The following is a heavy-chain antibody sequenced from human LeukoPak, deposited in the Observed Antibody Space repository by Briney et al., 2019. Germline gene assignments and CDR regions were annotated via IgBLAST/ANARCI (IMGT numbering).Heavy chain of an antibody. V-gene: IGHV4-61*02. Sequence: PSETLSLTCTVSGGSISSGSYYWSWIRQPAGKGLEWIGRIYTSGSTNYNPSLKSRVTISVDTSKNQFSLKLSSVTAADTAVYYCARGGCSSTSCYPGWFDPWGQGTLVTVSS. CDR2: IYTSGST. J-gene: IGHJ5*02. D-gene: IGHD2-2*01. CDR1: GGSISSGSYY. CDR3: ARGGCSSTSCYPGWFDP.